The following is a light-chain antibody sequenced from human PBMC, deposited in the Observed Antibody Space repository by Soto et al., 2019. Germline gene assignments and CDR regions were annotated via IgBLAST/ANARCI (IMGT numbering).Light chain of an antibody. Sequence: DIQMTQTPSSLSASVGDRVTITCQASQDISNYLNWYQQKPGKAPKLLIYDASNLETGVPSRFSGSGSGTDFTFTISSLQPEDIATYYCQQYDNPPITFGQGTRLE. CDR3: QQYDNPPIT. V-gene: IGKV1-33*01. J-gene: IGKJ5*01. CDR1: QDISNY. CDR2: DAS.